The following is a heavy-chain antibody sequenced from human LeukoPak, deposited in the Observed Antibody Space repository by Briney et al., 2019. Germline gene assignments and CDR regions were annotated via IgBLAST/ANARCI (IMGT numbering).Heavy chain of an antibody. V-gene: IGHV1-46*01. D-gene: IGHD3-22*01. CDR2: INPSGGST. CDR1: GYTFTSYY. CDR3: ARDRGDSSGYYYYDAFDI. Sequence: ASVKVSCRASGYTFTSYYMHWVRQAPGQGLEWMGIINPSGGSTSYAQKFQGRVTMTRDTSTSTVYMELSSLRSEDTAVYYCARDRGDSSGYYYYDAFDIWGQGTLVTVSS. J-gene: IGHJ3*02.